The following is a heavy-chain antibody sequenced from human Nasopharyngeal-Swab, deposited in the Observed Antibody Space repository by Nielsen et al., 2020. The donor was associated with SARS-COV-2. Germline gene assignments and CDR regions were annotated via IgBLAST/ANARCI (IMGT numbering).Heavy chain of an antibody. D-gene: IGHD2-15*01. CDR2: IRSKGNSYAT. V-gene: IGHV3-73*01. CDR1: GFIFSESA. CDR3: TRCGGSCYTGKDY. J-gene: IGHJ4*02. Sequence: GEALKISCAASGFIFSESAKHWVRQASGKGLEWVGRIRSKGNSYATAYAASVKGRFTISRDDSKNTAYLQMNSLITEDTAVYYCTRCGGSCYTGKDYWGQGTLVTVSS.